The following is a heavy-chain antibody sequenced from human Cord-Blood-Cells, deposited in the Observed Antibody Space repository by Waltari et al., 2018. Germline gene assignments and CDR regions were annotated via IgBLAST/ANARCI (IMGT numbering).Heavy chain of an antibody. CDR1: GGSISSSSYY. CDR2: IYYSGST. Sequence: QLQLQESGPGLVKPSETLSLTCTVSGGSISSSSYYWGWIRQHPGKGLEWIGSIYYSGSTYYNPSLKSRVTISVDTSKNQFSLKLSSVTAADTAVYYCARHTRGGSPNWFDPWGQGTLVTVSS. V-gene: IGHV4-39*01. D-gene: IGHD2-2*01. J-gene: IGHJ5*02. CDR3: ARHTRGGSPNWFDP.